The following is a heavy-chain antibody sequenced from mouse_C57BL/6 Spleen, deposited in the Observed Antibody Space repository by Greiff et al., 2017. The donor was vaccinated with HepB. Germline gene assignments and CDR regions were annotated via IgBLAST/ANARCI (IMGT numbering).Heavy chain of an antibody. CDR1: GYTFTSYW. CDR2: IHPNSGST. D-gene: IGHD1-1*01. CDR3: AREGPLYSSSTFYAMDY. Sequence: QVQLQQPGAELVKPGASVKLSCKASGYTFTSYWMHWVQQRPGQGLEWIGMIHPNSGSTNYNEKFKSKATLTVDKSSSTADMQLSSLTSEDSAVYYCAREGPLYSSSTFYAMDYWGQGTSVTVSS. V-gene: IGHV1-64*01. J-gene: IGHJ4*01.